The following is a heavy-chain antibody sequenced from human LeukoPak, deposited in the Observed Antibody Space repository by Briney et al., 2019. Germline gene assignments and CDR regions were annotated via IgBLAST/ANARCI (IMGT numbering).Heavy chain of an antibody. V-gene: IGHV3-74*01. J-gene: IGHJ3*02. D-gene: IGHD3-10*01. CDR3: ARASGARDAFDI. Sequence: GGSLRLSCAASGFTFSSYWMHWVRQAPGKGLVWVSRINSDGSSTSYADSVKGRFTISRDNAKNTLYLQMNSLRAEDTAVYYCARASGARDAFDIWGQGTMVTVSS. CDR1: GFTFSSYW. CDR2: INSDGSST.